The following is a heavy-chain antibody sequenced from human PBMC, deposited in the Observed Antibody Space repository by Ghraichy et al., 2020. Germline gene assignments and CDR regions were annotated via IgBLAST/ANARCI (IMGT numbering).Heavy chain of an antibody. CDR3: GKGYRTLNAFDM. V-gene: IGHV3-23*01. CDR1: GFAFSDHA. Sequence: GGSLRLSCAASGFAFSDHAMSWVRQAPGKGLEWVSAISGSGARTYYVDSVKGRFTLSRDNSKNTLYMEMNSLRVEDTAKYYCGKGYRTLNAFDMLGQGTMGTVSS. D-gene: IGHD5-12*01. J-gene: IGHJ3*02. CDR2: ISGSGART.